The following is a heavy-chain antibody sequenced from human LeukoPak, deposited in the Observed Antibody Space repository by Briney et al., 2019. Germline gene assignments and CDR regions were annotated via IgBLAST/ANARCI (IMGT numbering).Heavy chain of an antibody. CDR1: GYTFTGYY. V-gene: IGHV1-2*02. Sequence: GASVKVSCKASGYTFTGYYKHWVRQAPGQGLEWMGWINPNSGGTNYAQKFQGRVTMTRDTSISTAYMELSRLRSDDTAVYYCARLSYDSSGYYNWFDPWGQGTLVTVSS. D-gene: IGHD3-22*01. J-gene: IGHJ5*02. CDR3: ARLSYDSSGYYNWFDP. CDR2: INPNSGGT.